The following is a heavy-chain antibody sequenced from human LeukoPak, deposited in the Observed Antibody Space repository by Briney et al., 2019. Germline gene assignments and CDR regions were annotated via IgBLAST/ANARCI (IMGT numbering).Heavy chain of an antibody. J-gene: IGHJ3*02. D-gene: IGHD7-27*01. V-gene: IGHV3-33*01. CDR1: GFTFSSYV. CDR2: IWNDGSNK. Sequence: PGRSLRLSCAASGFTFSSYVMHWVRQAPGKGLEWVAVIWNDGSNKYFADSMKGRFTISRDSSKNTLYLQMNSLRAEDTAVYYCASATGDNDAFDIWGQGTMVTVSS. CDR3: ASATGDNDAFDI.